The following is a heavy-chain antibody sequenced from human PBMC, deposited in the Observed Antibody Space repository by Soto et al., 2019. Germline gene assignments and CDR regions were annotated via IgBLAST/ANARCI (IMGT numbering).Heavy chain of an antibody. J-gene: IGHJ4*02. CDR2: ISYDGSNK. V-gene: IGHV3-30*18. CDR3: AKGYSSGSSTPYYFDY. D-gene: IGHD6-19*01. CDR1: GFTFRSYG. Sequence: GGSLRLSCAASGFTFRSYGMHWVRQATGKGLEWVAVISYDGSNKYYADSVKGRFTISRDNSKNTLYLQMNSLRAEDTAVYYCAKGYSSGSSTPYYFDYWGQGTLVTVSS.